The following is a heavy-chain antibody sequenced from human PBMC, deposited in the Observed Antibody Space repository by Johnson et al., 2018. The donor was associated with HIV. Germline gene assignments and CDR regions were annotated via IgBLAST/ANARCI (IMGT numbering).Heavy chain of an antibody. CDR3: AREWGGWPLGAFDI. CDR1: GFTFSNAW. D-gene: IGHD6-19*01. V-gene: IGHV3-30*03. Sequence: QVQLVESGGGLVNPGGSLTLSCAASGFTFSNAWMSWVRQAPGKGLEWVAVISYDGSNKYYADSVKGRFTISRDNSKNTVYLQMSSLRPEDTAVYYCAREWGGWPLGAFDIWGQGAKVTVS. CDR2: ISYDGSNK. J-gene: IGHJ3*02.